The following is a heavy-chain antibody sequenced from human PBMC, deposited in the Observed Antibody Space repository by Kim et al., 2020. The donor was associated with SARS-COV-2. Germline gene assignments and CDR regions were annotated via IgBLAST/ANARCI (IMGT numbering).Heavy chain of an antibody. V-gene: IGHV4-4*02. CDR1: GDSVSSANW. Sequence: SETLSLTCAVSGDSVSSANWWTWVRQSPKKGLEWIGEISHSGSANYNPSLKSRVTISIDKSKNQFSLKLNSVTAADTAVYYCARDWVLVQGVLEYWGQGT. D-gene: IGHD3-10*01. CDR3: ARDWVLVQGVLEY. J-gene: IGHJ4*02. CDR2: ISHSGSA.